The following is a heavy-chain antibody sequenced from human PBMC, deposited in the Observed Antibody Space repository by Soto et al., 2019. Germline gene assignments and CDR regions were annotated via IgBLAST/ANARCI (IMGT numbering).Heavy chain of an antibody. CDR3: ARADFWSGPEGIYYYYGMDV. Sequence: GASVKVSCKASGGTFSSYAISWVRQAPGQGIEWMGGIIPIFGTANYAQKFQGRVTITADESTSTAYMELSSLRSEDTAVYYCARADFWSGPEGIYYYYGMDVWGQGTTVTVSS. CDR2: IIPIFGTA. V-gene: IGHV1-69*13. J-gene: IGHJ6*02. D-gene: IGHD3-3*01. CDR1: GGTFSSYA.